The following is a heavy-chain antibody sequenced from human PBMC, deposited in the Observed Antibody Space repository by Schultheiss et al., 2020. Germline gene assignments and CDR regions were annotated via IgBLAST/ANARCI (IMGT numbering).Heavy chain of an antibody. CDR3: ARAKGGSHHLDY. D-gene: IGHD1-26*01. J-gene: IGHJ4*02. V-gene: IGHV3-30*01. CDR1: GFTFSSYA. CDR2: ISYDGSNK. Sequence: WGSMRLACAASGFTFSSYAMHWVRQAPGKGLEWVAVISYDGSNKYYADSVKGRFTISRDNSKNTLYLQMNSLRAEDTAVYYCARAKGGSHHLDYWGQGTLVTVSS.